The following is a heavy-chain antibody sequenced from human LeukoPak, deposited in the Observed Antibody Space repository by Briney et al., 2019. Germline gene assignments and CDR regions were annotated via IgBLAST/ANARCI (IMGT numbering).Heavy chain of an antibody. CDR1: GFIFSNYA. Sequence: GGSLRLSCAASGFIFSNYAMHWVRQAPGKGLEWLIFISYDGSNKYYADSVKGRFTISRDNSKNTLYLQMNSLRAEDTAVYYCARDTYGSDYWGQGTLVTVS. CDR3: ARDTYGSDY. J-gene: IGHJ4*02. V-gene: IGHV3-30*04. CDR2: ISYDGSNK. D-gene: IGHD3-10*01.